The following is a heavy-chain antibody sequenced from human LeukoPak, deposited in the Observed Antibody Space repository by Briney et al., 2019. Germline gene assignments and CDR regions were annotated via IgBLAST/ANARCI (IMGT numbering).Heavy chain of an antibody. CDR1: GFTFDDYV. V-gene: IGHV3-9*01. CDR2: ISWNSGSI. CDR3: AKDKGGAFDI. D-gene: IGHD3-16*01. J-gene: IGHJ3*02. Sequence: GGSLRLSCAASGFTFDDYVMHWVRQAPGKGLEWVSGISWNSGSIGYADSVKGRFTISRDNAKNSLYLQMNSLRAEDTALYYCAKDKGGAFDIWGQGTMVTVSS.